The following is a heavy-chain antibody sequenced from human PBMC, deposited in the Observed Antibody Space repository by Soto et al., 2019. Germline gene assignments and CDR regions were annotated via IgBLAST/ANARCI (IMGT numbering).Heavy chain of an antibody. D-gene: IGHD1-26*01. J-gene: IGHJ4*02. CDR1: GFTFSSYN. Sequence: EVQLVESGGGLVQPGGSPRLSCAASGFTFSSYNMNWVRQAPGKGLEWVSYISSSTSTIYYADSVKGRFTISRDNAKNSLYLQMNSLRDEDTAVYYCARDRRNRGATPTAFVDYWGQGTLVTVSS. V-gene: IGHV3-48*02. CDR2: ISSSTSTI. CDR3: ARDRRNRGATPTAFVDY.